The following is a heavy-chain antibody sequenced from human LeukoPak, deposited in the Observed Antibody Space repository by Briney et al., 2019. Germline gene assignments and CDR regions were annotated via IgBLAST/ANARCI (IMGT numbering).Heavy chain of an antibody. CDR1: GFTFSSYA. Sequence: GGSLRLSCAASGFTFSSYALSWVRQAPGKGLEWVSGVSGSGGTTYYADSVKGRFTISRDNSKNTLYLQMNSLRPEDTAMYYCAKSVIGGGGSYYSGADYWGQGTLVTVTS. CDR3: AKSVIGGGGSYYSGADY. CDR2: VSGSGGTT. V-gene: IGHV3-23*01. J-gene: IGHJ4*02. D-gene: IGHD3-22*01.